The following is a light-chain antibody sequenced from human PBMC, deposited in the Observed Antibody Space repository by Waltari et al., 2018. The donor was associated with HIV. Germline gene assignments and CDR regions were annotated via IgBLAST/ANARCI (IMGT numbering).Light chain of an antibody. Sequence: DIQMTQSPSSLSASVGYGFTITCRASQSISRYLNWYQQKPGKAPKLLIHSTSSLQRWVPSRFSGSGSGTEFTLTISGLQFEDSATYYCQQSYTSPHTFGQGTNVEIK. CDR1: QSISRY. CDR3: QQSYTSPHT. J-gene: IGKJ2*01. V-gene: IGKV1-39*01. CDR2: STS.